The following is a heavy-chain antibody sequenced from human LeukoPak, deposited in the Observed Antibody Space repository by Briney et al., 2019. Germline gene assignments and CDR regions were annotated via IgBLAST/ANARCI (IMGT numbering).Heavy chain of an antibody. Sequence: RASRRLSCAPYRFTFSNYAISWVRQAPGKGLEWVSAIRGSGGNTYYADSVKGWSTISRDNSKNTVFLQMNGLRSEDTAVYYCAKWGDYDFLTGYYVSDCWGQGTLVTVSS. V-gene: IGHV3-23*01. CDR1: RFTFSNYA. CDR3: AKWGDYDFLTGYYVSDC. J-gene: IGHJ4*02. CDR2: IRGSGGNT. D-gene: IGHD3-9*01.